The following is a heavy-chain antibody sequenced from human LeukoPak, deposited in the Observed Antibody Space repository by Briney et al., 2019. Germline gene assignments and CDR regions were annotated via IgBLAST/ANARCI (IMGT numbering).Heavy chain of an antibody. D-gene: IGHD3-22*01. CDR2: ISSSSSYI. CDR1: GFTFSSYS. Sequence: GGSLRLSCAASGFTFSSYSMNWVRQAPGKGLEWVSSISSSSSYIYYADSVKGRFTISRDDAKNSLYLQMNSLRAEDTAVYYCARDSSGYYPYYYYGMDVWGQGTTVTVSS. CDR3: ARDSSGYYPYYYYGMDV. J-gene: IGHJ6*02. V-gene: IGHV3-21*01.